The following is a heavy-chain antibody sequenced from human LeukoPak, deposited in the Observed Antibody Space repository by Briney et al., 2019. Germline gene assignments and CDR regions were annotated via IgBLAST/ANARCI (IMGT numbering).Heavy chain of an antibody. Sequence: ETLSLTCTVSGGSIGFYYWSWIRQAPGKTLEWIGYVYYSGSTTYNPSLTSRLTMSVDTSNNQFSLRLSSVTAADTAVYYCARHLGSSSWYLFDYWGQGKLVTVSS. V-gene: IGHV4-59*08. D-gene: IGHD6-13*01. CDR1: GGSIGFYY. CDR2: VYYSGST. J-gene: IGHJ4*02. CDR3: ARHLGSSSWYLFDY.